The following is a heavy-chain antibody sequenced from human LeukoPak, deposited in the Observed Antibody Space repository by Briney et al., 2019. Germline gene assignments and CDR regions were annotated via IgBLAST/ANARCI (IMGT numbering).Heavy chain of an antibody. J-gene: IGHJ4*02. Sequence: ASVKVSCKASGYTFTSYYMHWVRQAPGQGLEWMGIINPSGGSTSYAQKFQGRVTMTRDTSTSTVYTELSSLRSEDTAVYYCARVLHDYYDSSGYFDYWGQGTLVTVSS. V-gene: IGHV1-46*01. CDR1: GYTFTSYY. CDR3: ARVLHDYYDSSGYFDY. D-gene: IGHD3-22*01. CDR2: INPSGGST.